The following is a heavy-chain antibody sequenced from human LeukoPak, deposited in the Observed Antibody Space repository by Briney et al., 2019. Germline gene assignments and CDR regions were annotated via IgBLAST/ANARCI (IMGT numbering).Heavy chain of an antibody. CDR1: GFTFSSHS. V-gene: IGHV3-23*01. Sequence: GSLRLSWAASGFTFSSHSISRVRQAPEKGLEWISTISDNGGETYYADSVKGRFAISRDNSKNTLFLQMNSLRAEDSAVYYCATDRERDPSVYYLVGGQGTLITVSS. D-gene: IGHD3-22*01. J-gene: IGHJ4*02. CDR2: ISDNGGET. CDR3: ATDRERDPSVYYLV.